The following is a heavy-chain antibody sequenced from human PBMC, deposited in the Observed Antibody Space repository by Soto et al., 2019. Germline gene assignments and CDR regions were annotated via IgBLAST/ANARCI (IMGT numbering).Heavy chain of an antibody. CDR3: ARDWPQYDILTGYYY. D-gene: IGHD3-9*01. Sequence: GASVKVSCKASGGTFSSYTISWVRQAPGQGLEWMGRIIPILGIANYAQKFQGRVTITADKSTSTAYMELSSLRSEDTAVYYCARDWPQYDILTGYYYWGQGTLVTVSS. CDR2: IIPILGIA. J-gene: IGHJ4*02. V-gene: IGHV1-69*04. CDR1: GGTFSSYT.